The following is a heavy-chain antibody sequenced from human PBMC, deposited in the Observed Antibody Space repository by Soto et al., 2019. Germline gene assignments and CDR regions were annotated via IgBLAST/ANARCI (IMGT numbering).Heavy chain of an antibody. CDR2: IIPIFGTA. V-gene: IGHV1-69*13. Sequence: ASVKVSCKASGGTFSSYAISWVRQAPGQGLEWMGGIIPIFGTANYAQKFQGRVTITADESTSTAYMELSSLRSEDTAVYYCARDIVVVPAAIHNWFDPWGQGTLVTVSS. CDR1: GGTFSSYA. CDR3: ARDIVVVPAAIHNWFDP. D-gene: IGHD2-2*01. J-gene: IGHJ5*02.